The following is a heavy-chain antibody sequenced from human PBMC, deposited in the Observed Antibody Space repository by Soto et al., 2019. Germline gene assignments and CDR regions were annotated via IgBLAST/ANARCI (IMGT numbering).Heavy chain of an antibody. J-gene: IGHJ6*02. CDR3: AREVVVVDTIFGVVIILPSHYYYYGMDV. CDR2: ISAYNGNT. Sequence: QVQLVQSGAEVKKPGASVKVSCKASGYTFTSYGISWVRQAPGQGLEWMGWISAYNGNTNYAQKLQGRVTMTTDTSTRTAYMKLRSLSSDDTAVYYCAREVVVVDTIFGVVIILPSHYYYYGMDVWGQGTTVTVSS. V-gene: IGHV1-18*04. CDR1: GYTFTSYG. D-gene: IGHD3-3*01.